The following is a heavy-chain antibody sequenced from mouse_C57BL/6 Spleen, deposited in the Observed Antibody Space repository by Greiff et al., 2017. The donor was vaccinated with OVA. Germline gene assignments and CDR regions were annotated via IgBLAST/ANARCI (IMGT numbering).Heavy chain of an antibody. CDR2: INPYNGGT. Sequence: VQLQQSGPVLVKPGASVKMSCKASGYTFTDYSMNWVKQSPGKSLEWIGVINPYNGGTSYNQKFKGKATLTVDKSSSTAYMELNSLTSEDSAVYYCAREGAYYAMDYWGQGTSVTVSS. J-gene: IGHJ4*01. CDR3: AREGAYYAMDY. CDR1: GYTFTDYS. D-gene: IGHD3-3*01. V-gene: IGHV1-19*01.